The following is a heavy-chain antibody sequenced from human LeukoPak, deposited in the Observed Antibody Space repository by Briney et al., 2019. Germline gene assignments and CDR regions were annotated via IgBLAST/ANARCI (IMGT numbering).Heavy chain of an antibody. V-gene: IGHV3-21*01. D-gene: IGHD2-21*02. J-gene: IGHJ6*02. CDR2: ISSSSSYI. CDR1: GFTFSSYS. Sequence: GGSLRLSCAASGFTFSSYSMNWVRQAPGKGLEWVSSISSSSSYIYYADSVKGRFTISRDNAKNSLYLQMNSLRAEDTAVYYCARDLPGAYCGGDCSPYYYYGMDVWGQGTTVTVSS. CDR3: ARDLPGAYCGGDCSPYYYYGMDV.